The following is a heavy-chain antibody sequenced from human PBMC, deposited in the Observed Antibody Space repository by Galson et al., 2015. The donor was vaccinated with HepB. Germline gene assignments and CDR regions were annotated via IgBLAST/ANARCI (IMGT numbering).Heavy chain of an antibody. J-gene: IGHJ4*02. CDR3: ARVSSGWFEDY. CDR2: IKRDGSEK. V-gene: IGHV3-7*03. D-gene: IGHD6-19*01. Sequence: SLRLSCAASGFTFSSYWMSWVRQAPGKGLEWVANIKRDGSEKYYVDSVKGRFTISRDNAKNSLYLQMNSLRAEDTAVYYCARVSSGWFEDYWGQGTLVTVSS. CDR1: GFTFSSYW.